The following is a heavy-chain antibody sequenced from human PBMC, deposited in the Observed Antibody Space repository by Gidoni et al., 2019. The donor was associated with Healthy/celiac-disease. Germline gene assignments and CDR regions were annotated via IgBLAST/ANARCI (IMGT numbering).Heavy chain of an antibody. D-gene: IGHD3-22*01. CDR2: ISSSSIYI. CDR3: ARVADSSGYYYVPAFDI. V-gene: IGHV3-21*01. J-gene: IGHJ3*02. Sequence: EVQLVESGGGMVKPGGSLRHHCAASGLTFSSYSMNWVRQAPGKGLEWVSSISSSSIYICYADSVKCRFTISRDNAKNSLYLQMNSLRAEDTAVYYCARVADSSGYYYVPAFDIWGQGTMVTVSS. CDR1: GLTFSSYS.